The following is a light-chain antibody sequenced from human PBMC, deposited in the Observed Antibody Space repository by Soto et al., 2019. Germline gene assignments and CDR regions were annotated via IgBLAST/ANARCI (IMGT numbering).Light chain of an antibody. Sequence: QSVLTQPPSASGSPGQSVTISCTGTSSDVGGYNYVSWYQQHPDKAPKLMIYEVSKRPSGAPDRFSGSKSGNTASLTVSGLQAEDEADYYCSSYAGSNLYVFGTGTKVTVL. CDR2: EVS. V-gene: IGLV2-8*01. CDR3: SSYAGSNLYV. CDR1: SSDVGGYNY. J-gene: IGLJ1*01.